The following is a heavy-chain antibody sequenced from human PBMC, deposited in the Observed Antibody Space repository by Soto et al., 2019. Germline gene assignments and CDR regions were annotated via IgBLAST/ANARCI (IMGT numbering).Heavy chain of an antibody. V-gene: IGHV1-69*13. Sequence: SVKVSCKASGGTFSSYAISWVRQAPGQGHEWMGGIIPIFGTANYAQKFQGRVTITADESTSTAYMELSSLRSEDTAVYYCATRGYSYGPPNYYYYGMDVWGQGTTVTVSS. D-gene: IGHD5-18*01. CDR1: GGTFSSYA. CDR3: ATRGYSYGPPNYYYYGMDV. CDR2: IIPIFGTA. J-gene: IGHJ6*02.